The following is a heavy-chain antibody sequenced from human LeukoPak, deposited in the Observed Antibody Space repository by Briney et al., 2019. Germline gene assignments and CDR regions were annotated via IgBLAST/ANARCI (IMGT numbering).Heavy chain of an antibody. D-gene: IGHD4-17*01. CDR2: ISGSGGST. V-gene: IGHV3-23*01. Sequence: PGGSLRLSCAASGFTFSSYAMSWVRQAPGKGLEWVSAISGSGGSTYYADSVKGRFAISRDNSRSTLYLQMDSLRAEDTALYYCAKGDKEMTSVTRNWFDPWGQGTLVTVSS. CDR1: GFTFSSYA. J-gene: IGHJ5*02. CDR3: AKGDKEMTSVTRNWFDP.